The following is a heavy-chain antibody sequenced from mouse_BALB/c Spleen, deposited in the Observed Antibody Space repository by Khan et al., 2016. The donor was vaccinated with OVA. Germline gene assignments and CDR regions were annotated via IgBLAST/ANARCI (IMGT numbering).Heavy chain of an antibody. CDR1: GYTFTSYV. D-gene: IGHD1-1*01. CDR3: LRSLFYYGSAYEGFAY. J-gene: IGHJ3*01. V-gene: IGHV1S136*01. CDR2: ISPNSDGS. Sequence: VQLKQSGPELVKPGASVKMSCKASGYTFTSYVMHWVKQKPRQGLEWIGYISPNSDGSKYNEKFRGKATLTSDKSSSTAYMELSSLTSGDSAVYYCLRSLFYYGSAYEGFAYWGQGTLVTVSA.